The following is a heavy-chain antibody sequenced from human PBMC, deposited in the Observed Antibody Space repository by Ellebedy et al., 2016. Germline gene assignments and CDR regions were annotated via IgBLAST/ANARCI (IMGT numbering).Heavy chain of an antibody. J-gene: IGHJ4*02. CDR1: GFTFSSYW. V-gene: IGHV3-74*01. D-gene: IGHD4-11*01. CDR2: INGDGSST. Sequence: GGSLRLSXAVSGFTFSSYWIHWVRQVPGMGLVWVSRINGDGSSTSYADSVKGRFTISRDNAKNSVYLQMNSLRVEDTAVYYCARGNLYSDYVQNFDYWGQGTLVTVSS. CDR3: ARGNLYSDYVQNFDY.